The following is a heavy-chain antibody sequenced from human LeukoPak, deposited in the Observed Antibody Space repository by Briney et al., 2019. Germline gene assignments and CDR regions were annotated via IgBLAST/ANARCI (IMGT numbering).Heavy chain of an antibody. D-gene: IGHD6-19*01. V-gene: IGHV3-30*18. CDR2: ISYDGSDK. CDR3: AKDQGSSGRNAFDI. CDR1: GFTFSTYG. Sequence: PGGSLRLSCAASGFTFSTYGMHWVRQAPGKGLEWVAVISYDGSDKYYAGSVKGRFTISRDNSKNTVYLQMIGLRAEDTAVYYCAKDQGSSGRNAFDIWGRGTTVTVSS. J-gene: IGHJ3*02.